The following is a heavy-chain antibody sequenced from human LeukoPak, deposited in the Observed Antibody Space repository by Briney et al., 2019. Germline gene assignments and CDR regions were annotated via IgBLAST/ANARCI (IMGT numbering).Heavy chain of an antibody. CDR2: IYYSGST. J-gene: IGHJ4*02. V-gene: IGHV4-30-4*01. D-gene: IGHD3-10*01. CDR1: GGSISSGDYY. CDR3: ARLPLRTMVRGVISDY. Sequence: SSQSLSLTCTVSGGSISSGDYYWSWIRQPPGKGLEWIGSIYYSGSTYYNPSLKSRVTISVDTSKNQFSLKLSSVTAADTAVYYCARLPLRTMVRGVISDYWGQGTLVTVSS.